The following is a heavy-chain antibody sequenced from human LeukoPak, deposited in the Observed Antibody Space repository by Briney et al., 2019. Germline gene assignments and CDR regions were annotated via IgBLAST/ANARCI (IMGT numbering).Heavy chain of an antibody. J-gene: IGHJ4*02. CDR1: GGSISSYY. CDR2: IYYTGCP. Sequence: SETLSLTCNVSGGSISSYYWTWIRQPPGKGLEWIGYIYYTGCPNYNPSLKSRVTISVDTSKNQFSLKLTSVTAADTAVYFCARASRRGYCYGWGQGTLVTVSS. V-gene: IGHV4-59*13. D-gene: IGHD5-18*01. CDR3: ARASRRGYCYG.